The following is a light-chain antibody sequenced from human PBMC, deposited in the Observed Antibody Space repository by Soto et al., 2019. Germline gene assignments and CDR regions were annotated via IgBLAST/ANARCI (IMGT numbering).Light chain of an antibody. Sequence: EIVMTQSPATLSVSPGERATLSCRASQSVSSTLAWSQQKPGQAPRLLIYGASTRATGIPARFSGSGSGTEVTLTISSLQSEDFAVYSCQQYNNWPPLTFGGGTKVEIK. V-gene: IGKV3-15*01. CDR2: GAS. CDR3: QQYNNWPPLT. J-gene: IGKJ4*01. CDR1: QSVSST.